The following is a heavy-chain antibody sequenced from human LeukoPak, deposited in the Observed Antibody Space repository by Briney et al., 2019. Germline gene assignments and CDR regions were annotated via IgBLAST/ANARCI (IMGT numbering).Heavy chain of an antibody. V-gene: IGHV3-48*03. CDR3: ARDASPSPVAGTNYFDY. J-gene: IGHJ4*02. Sequence: PGGSLRLSCAASGFTFSSYEMNWVRQAPGKGPEWVSYISSSGSTIYYADSVRGRFTISRDNAKNSLYLQMNSLRAEDTAVYYCARDASPSPVAGTNYFDYWGQGTLVTVSS. CDR1: GFTFSSYE. CDR2: ISSSGSTI. D-gene: IGHD6-19*01.